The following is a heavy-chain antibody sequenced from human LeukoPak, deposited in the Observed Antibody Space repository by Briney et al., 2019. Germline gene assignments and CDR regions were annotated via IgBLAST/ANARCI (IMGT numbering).Heavy chain of an antibody. Sequence: ASVKVSCNASGGTFSSYAISWVRQAPGQGLEWMGRIIPILGIANYAQKFQGRVTITADKSTSTAYMELSSLRSEDTAVYYCAYASRRGDFDYWGQGTLVTVSS. CDR3: AYASRRGDFDY. CDR1: GGTFSSYA. V-gene: IGHV1-69*04. D-gene: IGHD1-26*01. CDR2: IIPILGIA. J-gene: IGHJ4*02.